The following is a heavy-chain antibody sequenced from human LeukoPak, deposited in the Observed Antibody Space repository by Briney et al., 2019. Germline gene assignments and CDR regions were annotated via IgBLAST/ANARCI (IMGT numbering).Heavy chain of an antibody. J-gene: IGHJ4*02. CDR2: IWYDGSNK. CDR3: ARDLTAMDGYLGYYFDH. Sequence: GRSLRLSCAASGFTFSSYGMHGVRQAPGKGLEWVAVIWYDGSNKYYADSVKGRFTISRDNSKNPLYLQMNSLRAEDTAVYYCARDLTAMDGYLGYYFDHWGQGALVTVSS. V-gene: IGHV3-33*01. CDR1: GFTFSSYG. D-gene: IGHD5-18*01.